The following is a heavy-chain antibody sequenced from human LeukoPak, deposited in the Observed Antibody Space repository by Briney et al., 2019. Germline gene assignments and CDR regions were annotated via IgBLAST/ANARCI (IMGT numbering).Heavy chain of an antibody. CDR2: ICSSSTYI. V-gene: IGHV3-21*01. J-gene: IGHJ6*02. CDR3: ARVGCSGGRCPGYGMDV. D-gene: IGHD2-15*01. Sequence: GGCLRLSCAVSGFTFSNYWMNWVRQAPGKGLEWVSSICSSSTYIYYADSVKGRFTISRDNAKNSLYLQMNSLRVEDTAVYYCARVGCSGGRCPGYGMDVWGQGTTVTVSS. CDR1: GFTFSNYW.